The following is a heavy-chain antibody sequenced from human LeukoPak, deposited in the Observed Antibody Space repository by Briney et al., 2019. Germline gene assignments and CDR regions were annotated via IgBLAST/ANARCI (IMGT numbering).Heavy chain of an antibody. CDR2: INPSDSST. J-gene: IGHJ6*01. CDR3: ARDDVVAGPIYYYGMHV. D-gene: IGHD5-12*01. CDR1: VYTFTNYP. Sequence: GASVKVSCKASVYTFTNYPMHSVCQAPGQGLEWMGIINPSDSSTNYAQRFQGRVTLTSDTSTSTVYMDLSSLRSEDTAVYFCARDDVVAGPIYYYGMHVWGQGTTVTVSS. V-gene: IGHV1-46*01.